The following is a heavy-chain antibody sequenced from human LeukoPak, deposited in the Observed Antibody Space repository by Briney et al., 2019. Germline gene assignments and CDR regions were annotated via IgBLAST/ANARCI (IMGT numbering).Heavy chain of an antibody. J-gene: IGHJ4*02. CDR3: ARNVVPYGSGSSAIGY. V-gene: IGHV4-59*01. CDR1: GDSISSYY. D-gene: IGHD3-10*01. Sequence: SETLSLTCTVSGDSISSYYWSWIRQPPGKGLEWIGYIYYSGSTNYNPSLKSRVTISVDTSKNQFSLKLRSVTAADTAVYYCARNVVPYGSGSSAIGYWGQGTLITVSS. CDR2: IYYSGST.